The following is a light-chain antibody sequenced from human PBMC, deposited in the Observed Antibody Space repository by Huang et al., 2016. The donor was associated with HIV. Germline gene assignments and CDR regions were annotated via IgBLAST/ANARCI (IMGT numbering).Light chain of an antibody. J-gene: IGKJ1*01. V-gene: IGKV3D-15*01. CDR3: QHYDNWPPWT. CDR2: GAS. Sequence: EIVMTQSPATLSVSPGERATLSCRASQGVSNNIGWYQQKPGHTPRLLIHGASTRATGIPPKFSGRGSGTDFTLTITSFQPEDSAVYYCQHYDNWPPWTFGPGTQVEI. CDR1: QGVSNN.